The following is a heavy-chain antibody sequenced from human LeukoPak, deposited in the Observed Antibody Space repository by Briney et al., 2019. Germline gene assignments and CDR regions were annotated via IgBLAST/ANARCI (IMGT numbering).Heavy chain of an antibody. J-gene: IGHJ3*02. Sequence: ASVKVSCKASGYTFTNFGISWVRQAPGQGLEWMGWINPNSGGTNYAQKFQGWVTMTRDTSISTAYMELSRLRSDDTAVYYCARDRVPVRYGSGSNDAFDIWGQGTMVTVSS. D-gene: IGHD3-10*01. CDR1: GYTFTNFG. CDR3: ARDRVPVRYGSGSNDAFDI. CDR2: INPNSGGT. V-gene: IGHV1-2*04.